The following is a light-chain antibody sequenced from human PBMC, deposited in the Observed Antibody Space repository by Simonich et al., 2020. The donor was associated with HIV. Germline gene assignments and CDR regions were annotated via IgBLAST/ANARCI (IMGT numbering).Light chain of an antibody. CDR1: QSVLYRSNNKNY. Sequence: DIVMTQSPDSLTVSLGERATINCKSSQSVLYRSNNKNYLAWYQHKPGQPPKLRIYWAGTRASGVPDRLSGSGSGTDLNLTLSRLQAEDVAVYYCQPDYRTPPTFCGGTKVEIK. CDR2: WAG. J-gene: IGKJ4*01. CDR3: QPDYRTPPT. V-gene: IGKV4-1*01.